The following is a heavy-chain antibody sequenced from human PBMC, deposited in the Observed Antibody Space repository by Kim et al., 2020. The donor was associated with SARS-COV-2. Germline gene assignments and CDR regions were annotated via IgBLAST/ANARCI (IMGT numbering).Heavy chain of an antibody. Sequence: GGSLRLSCAASGFTFSTYAMTWVRQAPGKGLEWISGINYSGGRTYYADSVKGRFTISRDNSKNTLYLQMNSLRAEDTAVYYCAKSPGGTNYWGQGTLVTVSS. CDR3: AKSPGGTNY. CDR2: INYSGGRT. J-gene: IGHJ4*02. V-gene: IGHV3-23*01. CDR1: GFTFSTYA. D-gene: IGHD1-26*01.